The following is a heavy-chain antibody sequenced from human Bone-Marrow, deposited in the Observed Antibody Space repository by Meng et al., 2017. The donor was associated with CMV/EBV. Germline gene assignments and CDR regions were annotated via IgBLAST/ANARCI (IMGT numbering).Heavy chain of an antibody. V-gene: IGHV1-18*01. D-gene: IGHD3-22*01. J-gene: IGHJ4*02. Sequence: ASVKVSCKASGYTFTSYGISWVRQAPGQGLEWMGWISAYNGNTNYAQKLQGRVTMTTDTSTSTAYMELRSLRSDDTAVYFCARGSPGEYYSDSNGYYYFDYWGQGALVTVSS. CDR3: ARGSPGEYYSDSNGYYYFDY. CDR2: ISAYNGNT. CDR1: GYTFTSYG.